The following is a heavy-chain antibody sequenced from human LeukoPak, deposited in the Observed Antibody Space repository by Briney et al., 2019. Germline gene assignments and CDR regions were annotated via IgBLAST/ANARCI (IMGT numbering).Heavy chain of an antibody. CDR1: GDSISGYY. J-gene: IGHJ4*02. D-gene: IGHD4-17*01. CDR2: IHSSGTT. V-gene: IGHV4-59*01. Sequence: SETLSLTCTVSGDSISGYYWSWIRQPPGKELEWIGYIHSSGTTNYNPSLKSRVTMSVNTSKNQFSLRLSSVTAADTAVYYCTRGTVTTYYFDCWGQGTLVTVSS. CDR3: TRGTVTTYYFDC.